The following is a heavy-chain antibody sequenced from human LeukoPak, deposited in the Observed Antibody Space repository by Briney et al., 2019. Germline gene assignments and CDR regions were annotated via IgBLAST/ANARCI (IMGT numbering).Heavy chain of an antibody. CDR1: GYTFTSYG. V-gene: IGHV1-18*01. Sequence: ASVKVSCKASGYTFTSYGISWVRQAPGQGLEWMGWISAYNGNTNYAQKLQGRVTMTTDTSTSTAYMELRSLRPDDTAVYYCARSSSWEIYYYYGMDVWGQGATVTVSS. CDR2: ISAYNGNT. J-gene: IGHJ6*02. D-gene: IGHD6-13*01. CDR3: ARSSSWEIYYYYGMDV.